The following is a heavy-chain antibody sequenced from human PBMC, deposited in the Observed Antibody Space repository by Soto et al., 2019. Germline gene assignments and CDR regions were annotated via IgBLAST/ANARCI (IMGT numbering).Heavy chain of an antibody. D-gene: IGHD4-17*01. CDR2: ISSSGSTI. J-gene: IGHJ6*02. Sequence: EVQLVESGGGLVQPGGSLRLSCAASGFTFSSYEMNWVRQAPGKGLEWVSYISSSGSTIYYADSVKGRFTISRDNVKNSLYLQMNSLRAEDTAVYYCARDRATVTNYYYYGMDVWGQGTTVTVSS. CDR3: ARDRATVTNYYYYGMDV. V-gene: IGHV3-48*03. CDR1: GFTFSSYE.